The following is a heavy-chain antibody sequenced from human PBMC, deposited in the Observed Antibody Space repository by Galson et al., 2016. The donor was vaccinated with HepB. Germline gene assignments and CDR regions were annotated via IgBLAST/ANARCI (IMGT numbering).Heavy chain of an antibody. CDR1: AGSIRGYS. CDR3: ARDQGLTNCGRSNSQCKHNWFDP. Sequence: SETLSLTCTVSAGSIRGYSWSWIRQPPGKGLEWIGFIDYSGNTNFNPSLKSRVTMSVDTSKNQFSLKLTSLTAADTAVYYCARDQGLTNCGRSNSQCKHNWFDPWGQGTLVTVSS. CDR2: IDYSGNT. V-gene: IGHV4-59*01. D-gene: IGHD2-8*01. J-gene: IGHJ5*02.